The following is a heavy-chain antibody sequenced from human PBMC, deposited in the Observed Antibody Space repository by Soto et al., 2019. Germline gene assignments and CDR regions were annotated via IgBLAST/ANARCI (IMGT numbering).Heavy chain of an antibody. V-gene: IGHV1-69*12. D-gene: IGHD2-15*01. CDR1: GGTFRSYA. J-gene: IGHJ5*02. Sequence: QVQLVQSGAEVKKPGSSVKVSCKASGGTFRSYAISWVRQAPGHGLEWMGGLIPIFGTANYAQKFQGRVTITADESTSTAYIDLSSLRSEDTAVYYCARDTVVVDARYNWFDPWGQGTLFTVSS. CDR2: LIPIFGTA. CDR3: ARDTVVVDARYNWFDP.